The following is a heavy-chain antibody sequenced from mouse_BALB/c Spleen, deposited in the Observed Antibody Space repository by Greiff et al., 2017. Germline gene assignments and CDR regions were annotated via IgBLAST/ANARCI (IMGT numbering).Heavy chain of an antibody. CDR2: ISSGGGST. D-gene: IGHD1-1*01. CDR3: ARHYYYGSSPYFDY. V-gene: IGHV5-12-1*01. CDR1: GFAFSSYD. J-gene: IGHJ2*01. Sequence: EVHLVESGGGLVKPGGSLKLSCAASGFAFSSYDMSWVRQTPEKRLEWVAYISSGGGSTYYPDTVKGRFTISRDNAKNTLYLQMSSLKSEDTAMYYCARHYYYGSSPYFDYWGQGTTLTVSS.